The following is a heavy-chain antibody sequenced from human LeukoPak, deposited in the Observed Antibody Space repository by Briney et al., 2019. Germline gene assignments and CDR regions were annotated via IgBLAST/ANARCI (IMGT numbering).Heavy chain of an antibody. D-gene: IGHD6-13*01. CDR3: ARVGIAAAGSEAYYYYYMDV. J-gene: IGHJ6*03. CDR1: GGSISTSTYY. V-gene: IGHV4-39*07. Sequence: SETLSLTCTVSGGSISTSTYYWGWIRQPPGKGLEWIGSIYYSGSTNYNPSLKSRVTISVDTSKNQFSLKLSSVTAADTAVYYCARVGIAAAGSEAYYYYYMDVWGKGTTATVSS. CDR2: IYYSGST.